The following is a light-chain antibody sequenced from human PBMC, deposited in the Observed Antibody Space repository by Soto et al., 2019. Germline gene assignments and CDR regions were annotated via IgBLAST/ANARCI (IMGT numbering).Light chain of an antibody. CDR2: DAS. CDR1: QSVSNNY. V-gene: IGKV3-20*01. CDR3: QQYGSSRT. Sequence: EIVLTQSPGTLSLSPGERATLSCRASQSVSNNYLAWYQQKPGQAPRLLIYDASNRATGIPDRFSGSGSGTDFTLTISRLEPEDSAVYYCQQYGSSRTFGQGTKVDI. J-gene: IGKJ1*01.